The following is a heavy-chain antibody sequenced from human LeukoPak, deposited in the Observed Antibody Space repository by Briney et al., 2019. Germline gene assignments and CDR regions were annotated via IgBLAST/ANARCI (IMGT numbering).Heavy chain of an antibody. D-gene: IGHD2-15*01. Sequence: GGSLSLSFTASGFTFSSYAMTRVRQAPGKGLEWVSSMSSGGTYIYYADSVRGRFTISRDNAKNSLYLVMNSLRAEDTATYFCARDRPTGVSRLFVVQWGQGTLGTVSS. CDR2: MSSGGTYI. V-gene: IGHV3-21*01. J-gene: IGHJ4*02. CDR3: ARDRPTGVSRLFVVQ. CDR1: GFTFSSYA.